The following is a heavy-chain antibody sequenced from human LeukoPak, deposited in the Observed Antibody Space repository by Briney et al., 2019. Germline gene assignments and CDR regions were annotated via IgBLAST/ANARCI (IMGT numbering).Heavy chain of an antibody. J-gene: IGHJ3*02. D-gene: IGHD3-3*01. CDR2: IIPIFGTA. CDR3: ASLNNHYDFWSSAAFDI. Sequence: ASVKVSCKASGGTFSSYAISWVRQAPGQGLEWMGGIIPIFGTANYAQKFRGRVTITTDESTSTAYMELSSLRSEDTAVYYCASLNNHYDFWSSAAFDIWGQGTMVTVSS. CDR1: GGTFSSYA. V-gene: IGHV1-69*05.